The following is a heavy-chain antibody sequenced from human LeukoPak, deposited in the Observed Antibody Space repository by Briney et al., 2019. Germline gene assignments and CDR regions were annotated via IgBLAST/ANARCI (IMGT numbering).Heavy chain of an antibody. D-gene: IGHD2-2*01. Sequence: ASVKVSCKASGYTFTGDYMHWVRQAPGQGLEWMGWINPNSGGTNYAQKFQGRVTMTRDTSISTAHMELSRLRSDDTAVYYCARPTRSTSYEFDPWGQGTLVTVSS. CDR3: ARPTRSTSYEFDP. CDR1: GYTFTGDY. J-gene: IGHJ5*02. V-gene: IGHV1-2*02. CDR2: INPNSGGT.